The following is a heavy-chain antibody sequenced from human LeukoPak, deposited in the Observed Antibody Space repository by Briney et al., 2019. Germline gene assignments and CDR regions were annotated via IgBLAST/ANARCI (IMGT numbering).Heavy chain of an antibody. CDR1: GFTFINYW. CDR2: INSDGSST. Sequence: GGSLRLSCAASGFTFINYWMDWVRQAPGKGLLWVSRINSDGSSTTYADSVKGRFTISRDNAKNTVYLQMNSLRAEDTAVYYCARVQGCSGGTCYFHYWGQGTLVTVSS. J-gene: IGHJ4*02. V-gene: IGHV3-74*01. CDR3: ARVQGCSGGTCYFHY. D-gene: IGHD2-15*01.